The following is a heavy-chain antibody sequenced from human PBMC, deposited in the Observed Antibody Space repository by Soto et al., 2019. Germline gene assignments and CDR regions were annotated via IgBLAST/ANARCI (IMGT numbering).Heavy chain of an antibody. Sequence: EVQLVESGGGLVQPGGSLRLSCAASGFTFSSYSMNWVRQAPGKGLEWVSYISSSSSTISYADSVKGRFTISRDNAKNSQYLQMNSLRSEDTAVYYCARGVSGADYWGQGTLVTVSS. CDR2: ISSSSSTI. D-gene: IGHD6-6*01. CDR1: GFTFSSYS. CDR3: ARGVSGADY. J-gene: IGHJ4*02. V-gene: IGHV3-48*01.